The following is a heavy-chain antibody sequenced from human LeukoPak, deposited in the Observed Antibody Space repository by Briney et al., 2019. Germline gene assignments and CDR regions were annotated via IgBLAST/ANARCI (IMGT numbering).Heavy chain of an antibody. Sequence: GGSLRLSCAASGVTISSYWMHCVRQAPGKGLVWVSRVNSDGSTTNYADSVKGRFTISRDNAKNTVYLQMNSLRVEDTAVYYCARGGVYIFGPFDYWGQGTLVTVSS. J-gene: IGHJ4*02. V-gene: IGHV3-74*01. CDR3: ARGGVYIFGPFDY. D-gene: IGHD5-18*01. CDR1: GVTISSYW. CDR2: VNSDGSTT.